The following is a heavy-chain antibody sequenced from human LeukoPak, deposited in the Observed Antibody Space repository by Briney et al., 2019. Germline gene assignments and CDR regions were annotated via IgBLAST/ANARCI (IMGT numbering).Heavy chain of an antibody. CDR3: ARSPWIFYDSSGYLD. CDR1: GYPFTGYG. V-gene: IGHV1-18*01. CDR2: ISGDNDNT. J-gene: IGHJ4*02. D-gene: IGHD3-22*01. Sequence: ASVKVSCKTSGYPFTGYGISWVRQAPGQGLEWMGWISGDNDNTNYAQKLQGRVTMTKDTSTSTAYMELRSLRSDDTAIYYCARSPWIFYDSSGYLDWGQGTLVTVSS.